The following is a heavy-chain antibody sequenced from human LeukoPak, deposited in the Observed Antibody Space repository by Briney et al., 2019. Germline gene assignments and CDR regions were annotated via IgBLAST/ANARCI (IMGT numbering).Heavy chain of an antibody. CDR1: GYTFTSYG. CDR3: ARDRPAQSYYDSSGYYSFYY. Sequence: GASVKVSCKASGYTFTSYGTSWVRQAPGQGLEWMGWISAYNGNTNYAQKLQGRVTITADESTSTAYMELSSLRSEDTAVYYCARDRPAQSYYDSSGYYSFYYWGQGTLVTVSS. CDR2: ISAYNGNT. J-gene: IGHJ4*02. D-gene: IGHD3-22*01. V-gene: IGHV1-18*01.